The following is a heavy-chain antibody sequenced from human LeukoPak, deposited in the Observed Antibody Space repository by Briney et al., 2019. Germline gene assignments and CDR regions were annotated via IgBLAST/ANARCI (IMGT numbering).Heavy chain of an antibody. CDR3: ARLIVLMVYAPHYYFDY. J-gene: IGHJ4*02. D-gene: IGHD2-8*01. CDR2: IKQDGSEK. Sequence: GGSLRLSCAASGFTFSSYWMSWVRQAPGKGLEWVANIKQDGSEKYYVDSVKGRFTISRDNAKNSLYLQMNSLGAEDTAVYYCARLIVLMVYAPHYYFDYWDQGTLVTVSS. CDR1: GFTFSSYW. V-gene: IGHV3-7*01.